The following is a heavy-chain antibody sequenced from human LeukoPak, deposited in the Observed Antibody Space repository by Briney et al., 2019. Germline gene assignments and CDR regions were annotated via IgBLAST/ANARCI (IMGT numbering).Heavy chain of an antibody. Sequence: TLSLTCTVSGGSISSGGYYWSWIRQHPGKGLEWIGYIYYSGSAYYNPSLKSRVTISVDTSKNQFSLKLSSVTAADTAVYYCARASGYSGYDAPLGYWGQGTLVTVSS. J-gene: IGHJ4*02. V-gene: IGHV4-31*03. CDR3: ARASGYSGYDAPLGY. CDR1: GGSISSGGYY. CDR2: IYYSGSA. D-gene: IGHD5-12*01.